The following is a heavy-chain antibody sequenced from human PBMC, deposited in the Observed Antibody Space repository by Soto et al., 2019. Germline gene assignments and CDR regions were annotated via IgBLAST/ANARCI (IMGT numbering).Heavy chain of an antibody. J-gene: IGHJ3*02. Sequence: EVQLVESGGGLVQPGESLRLSFVASGFTFSYYWMHWVRQGPGKGLVWVSRIHSDGSSTTYADSVKGRFTISRDNAKNTLYLQMNSLRAEDTAVYYCARGDRGAFDIWGQGTVVTVSS. CDR2: IHSDGSST. CDR1: GFTFSYYW. D-gene: IGHD1-26*01. CDR3: ARGDRGAFDI. V-gene: IGHV3-74*01.